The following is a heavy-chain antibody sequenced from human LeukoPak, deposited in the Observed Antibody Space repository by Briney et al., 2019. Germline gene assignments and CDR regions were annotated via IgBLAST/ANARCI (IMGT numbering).Heavy chain of an antibody. CDR1: GGSISSYY. D-gene: IGHD4-17*01. V-gene: IGHV4-59*08. Sequence: SETLSLTCTVSGGSISSYYWSWIRQPPGKGLEWIGYIYYSGSTNYNPSLKSRVTISVDTSKNQFSLKLSSVTAADTAVYYCARLMDYGDYYFDYWGQGTLVTVSS. CDR2: IYYSGST. CDR3: ARLMDYGDYYFDY. J-gene: IGHJ4*02.